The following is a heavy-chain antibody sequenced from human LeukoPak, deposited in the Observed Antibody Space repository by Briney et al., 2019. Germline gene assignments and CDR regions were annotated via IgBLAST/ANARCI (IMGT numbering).Heavy chain of an antibody. CDR2: ISAYNGNT. V-gene: IGHV1-18*01. CDR3: ARDRVQQLGREDAFDI. Sequence: GASVKVSCKASEYTFTSYDINWVRQAPGQGLEWMGWISAYNGNTNYAQKLQGRVTMTTDTSTSTAYMELRSLRSDDTAVYYCARDRVQQLGREDAFDIWGQGTMVTVSS. D-gene: IGHD6-13*01. CDR1: EYTFTSYD. J-gene: IGHJ3*02.